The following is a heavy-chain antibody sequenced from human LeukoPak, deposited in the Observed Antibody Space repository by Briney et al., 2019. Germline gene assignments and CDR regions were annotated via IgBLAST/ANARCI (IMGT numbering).Heavy chain of an antibody. V-gene: IGHV6-1*01. CDR3: AKDSSSGWSIPNTNWFDP. Sequence: PSQTLSLTCAISGDSVSSNSAAWNWIRQSPSRGLEWLGRTYYRSKWYNDYAVSVKSRIKINPDTSKNQFSLQLNSVTPEDTAVYYCAKDSSSGWSIPNTNWFDPWGQGTLVTVSS. CDR2: TYYRSKWYN. CDR1: GDSVSSNSAA. D-gene: IGHD6-19*01. J-gene: IGHJ5*02.